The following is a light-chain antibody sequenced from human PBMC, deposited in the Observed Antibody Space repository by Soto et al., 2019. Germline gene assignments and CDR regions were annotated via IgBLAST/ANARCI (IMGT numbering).Light chain of an antibody. J-gene: IGKJ1*01. CDR2: RAS. CDR3: QQYGSSPRT. Sequence: EIVLTQSRGTLSLSPGERATLSCRASQSVSSSYFAWYQHKPGQAPRLLIYRASSRATGIPDRFSGSGSGTDFTLTISRLEPEDSAAYYCQQYGSSPRTFGKGTKVDIK. CDR1: QSVSSSY. V-gene: IGKV3-20*01.